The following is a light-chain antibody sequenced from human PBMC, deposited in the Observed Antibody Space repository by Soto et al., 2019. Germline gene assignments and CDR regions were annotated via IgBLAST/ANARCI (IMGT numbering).Light chain of an antibody. J-gene: IGKJ2*01. V-gene: IGKV1-39*01. Sequence: DIQMTQSPSSLSASVGDRVTITCRASQSIRSNLNWYQQKPGKAPKLLIDVASTLQSGVPSRFSGSGSGTDFTLTISSLQPEDFATYYCQQSYRTPLTFGQGTKLEIK. CDR2: VAS. CDR3: QQSYRTPLT. CDR1: QSIRSN.